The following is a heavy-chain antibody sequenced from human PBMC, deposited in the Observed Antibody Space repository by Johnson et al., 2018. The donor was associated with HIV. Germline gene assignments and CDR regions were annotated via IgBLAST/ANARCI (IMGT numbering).Heavy chain of an antibody. V-gene: IGHV3-66*01. D-gene: IGHD4-17*01. Sequence: MQLVESGGGLVQPGGSLRLSCAASGFTFSNYWMTWVRQAPGKGLEWVSVIYSGGSTYYAYSVKGRFTISRDNSKNTLYLQMNSLRAEDTAVYYCATGSPTVTTNAFDIWGQGTMVTVSS. CDR3: ATGSPTVTTNAFDI. J-gene: IGHJ3*02. CDR1: GFTFSNYW. CDR2: IYSGGST.